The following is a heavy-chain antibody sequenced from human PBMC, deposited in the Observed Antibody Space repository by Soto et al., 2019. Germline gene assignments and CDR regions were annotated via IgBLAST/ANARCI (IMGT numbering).Heavy chain of an antibody. CDR1: GGSISSSNW. V-gene: IGHV4-4*02. J-gene: IGHJ6*02. CDR3: ARVRGSYYYGMDV. Sequence: QVQLQESGPGLVKPSGTLSLTCAVSGGSISSSNWWSWVRQPPGKGLEWIGEIYPSVSTNYNPSLQSRVTISVDQSKTQFSLKLSSETAADTAVYYCARVRGSYYYGMDVWGLGTTVTVSS. D-gene: IGHD1-26*01. CDR2: IYPSVST.